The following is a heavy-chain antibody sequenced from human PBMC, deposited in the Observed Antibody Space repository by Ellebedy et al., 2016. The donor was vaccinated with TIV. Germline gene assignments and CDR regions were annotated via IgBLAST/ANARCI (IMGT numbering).Heavy chain of an antibody. J-gene: IGHJ3*01. CDR1: DGSISNDHHF. D-gene: IGHD2-8*02. Sequence: MPSETLSLTCSVSDGSISNDHHFWAWIRQPPGKGLEWMATAYYTGRTYSNPSLKNRITTSVDPSSNEVSLNLTSVTAADTAVYFCARHNVVLGGVGQAFDVWGRGTLVTVSS. V-gene: IGHV4-39*01. CDR2: AYYTGRT. CDR3: ARHNVVLGGVGQAFDV.